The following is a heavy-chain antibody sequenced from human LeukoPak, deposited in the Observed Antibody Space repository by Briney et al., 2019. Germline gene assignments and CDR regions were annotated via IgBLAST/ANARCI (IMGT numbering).Heavy chain of an antibody. J-gene: IGHJ4*02. V-gene: IGHV3-30-3*01. CDR2: ISYDGSNK. CDR1: GFTFSSYA. CDR3: AKDGGY. D-gene: IGHD2-15*01. Sequence: GGSLRLSCAASGFTFSSYAMHWVRQAPGKGLEWVAVISYDGSNKYYADSVKGRFTISRDNSKNTLYLQMNSLRAEDTAVYYCAKDGGYWGQGTLVTVSS.